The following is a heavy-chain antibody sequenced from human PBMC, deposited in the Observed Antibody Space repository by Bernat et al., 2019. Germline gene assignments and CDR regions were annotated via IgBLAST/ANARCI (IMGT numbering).Heavy chain of an antibody. J-gene: IGHJ3*02. CDR2: IYSGGST. CDR3: ARAGGYYDYIWGSYRVNDAFDI. Sequence: EVQLVETGGGLIQPGGSLRLSCAASGFTVSSNYMSWVRQAPGKGLEWVSVIYSGGSTYYADSVKGRFNISRDNSKNTLYLQMNSLRAENTAVYYCARAGGYYDYIWGSYRVNDAFDIWGQGTMVTVSS. D-gene: IGHD3-16*02. V-gene: IGHV3-53*05. CDR1: GFTVSSNY.